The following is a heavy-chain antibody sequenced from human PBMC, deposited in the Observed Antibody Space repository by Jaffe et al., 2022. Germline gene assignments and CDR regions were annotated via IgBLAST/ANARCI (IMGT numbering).Heavy chain of an antibody. CDR1: GGSISSGSYY. D-gene: IGHD3-10*01. CDR2: IYTSGST. CDR3: ARGDLWPDY. J-gene: IGHJ4*02. V-gene: IGHV4-61*02. Sequence: QVQLQESGPGLVKPSQTLSLTCTVSGGSISSGSYYWSWIRQPAGKGLEWIGRIYTSGSTNYNPSLKSRVTISVDTSKNQFSLKLSSVTAADTAVYYCARGDLWPDYWGQGTLVTVSS.